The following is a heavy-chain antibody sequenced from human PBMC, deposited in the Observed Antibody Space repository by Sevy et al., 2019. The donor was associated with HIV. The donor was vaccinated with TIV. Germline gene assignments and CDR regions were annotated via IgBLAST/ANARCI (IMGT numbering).Heavy chain of an antibody. J-gene: IGHJ4*02. CDR2: FDPEDGET. CDR3: ATTKDYYESSGYPFDY. Sequence: ASVKVSCKVSGYTLTQLSMNWVRQAPGKGLEWMGSFDPEDGETIYAQKFQGRVTMTEARSTDTAYMDLSSLRSEDTAVYYCATTKDYYESSGYPFDYWGQGTLVTVSS. CDR1: GYTLTQLS. D-gene: IGHD3-22*01. V-gene: IGHV1-24*01.